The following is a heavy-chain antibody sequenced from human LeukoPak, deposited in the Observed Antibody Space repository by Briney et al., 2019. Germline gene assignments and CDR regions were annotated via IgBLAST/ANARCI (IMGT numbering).Heavy chain of an antibody. V-gene: IGHV1-8*01. Sequence: ASVKVSCKASGYTFTSYDINWERHATGRGLEWMGWMNPNSGNTGYAQKFQDRVTMTRNTSISTAYMELSSLRSEDTAVYYCARGRRDSRQFDYWGQGTLVTVSS. CDR2: MNPNSGNT. D-gene: IGHD3-10*01. CDR3: ARGRRDSRQFDY. J-gene: IGHJ4*02. CDR1: GYTFTSYD.